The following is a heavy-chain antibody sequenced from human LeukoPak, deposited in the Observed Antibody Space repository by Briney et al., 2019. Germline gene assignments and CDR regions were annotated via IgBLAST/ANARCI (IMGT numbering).Heavy chain of an antibody. V-gene: IGHV1-2*02. J-gene: IGHJ4*02. CDR2: INPKSGGT. CDR3: ARALRWTSGSLYYFDY. D-gene: IGHD1-26*01. Sequence: ASVKVSCKASGYTFTAYYLQWVRLAPGQGLEWMGWINPKSGGTEYAQRFQGRVTMTRDTSTSTAYMALSRLRSDDTAVYYCARALRWTSGSLYYFDYWGQGTLVTVSS. CDR1: GYTFTAYY.